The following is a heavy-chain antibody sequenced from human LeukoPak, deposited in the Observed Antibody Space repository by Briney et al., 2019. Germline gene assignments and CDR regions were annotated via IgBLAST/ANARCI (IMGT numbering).Heavy chain of an antibody. Sequence: SETLTLTCAVYGGSFSGYYWSWIRQPPGKGLEWIGEINHSGSTNYNPSLKSRVTISVDTSKNQFSLKLSSVTAADTAVYYCARHWYYGSGSYYKVWFDPWGQGTLVTVSS. CDR1: GGSFSGYY. CDR2: INHSGST. CDR3: ARHWYYGSGSYYKVWFDP. V-gene: IGHV4-34*01. D-gene: IGHD3-10*01. J-gene: IGHJ5*02.